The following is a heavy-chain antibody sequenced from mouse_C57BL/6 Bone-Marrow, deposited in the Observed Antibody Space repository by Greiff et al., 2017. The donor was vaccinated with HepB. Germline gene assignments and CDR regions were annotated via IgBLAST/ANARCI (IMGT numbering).Heavy chain of an antibody. CDR1: GFTFSSYA. CDR2: ISSGGDYI. V-gene: IGHV5-9-1*02. D-gene: IGHD1-1*01. J-gene: IGHJ4*01. CDR3: TRAYGSLRAMDY. Sequence: EVQGVESGEGLVKPGGSLKLSCAASGFTFSSYAMSWVRQTPEKRLEWVAYISSGGDYIYYADTVKGRFTISRDNARNTLYLQMSSLKSEDTAMYYCTRAYGSLRAMDYWGQGTSVTVSS.